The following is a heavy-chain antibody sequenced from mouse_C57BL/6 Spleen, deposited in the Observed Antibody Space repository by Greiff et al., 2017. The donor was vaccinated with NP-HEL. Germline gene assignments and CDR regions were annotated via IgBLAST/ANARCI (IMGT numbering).Heavy chain of an antibody. CDR3: ARRGFITTVGDHWYFDV. D-gene: IGHD1-1*01. J-gene: IGHJ1*03. CDR2: IYPGDGDT. Sequence: VQLQQSGPELVKPGASVKISCKASGYAFSSSWMNWVKQRPGKGLEWIGRIYPGDGDTNYNGKFKGKATLTVDQSSSTAYMQLSSLTSEDSAVYFCARRGFITTVGDHWYFDVWGTGTTVTVSS. CDR1: GYAFSSSW. V-gene: IGHV1-82*01.